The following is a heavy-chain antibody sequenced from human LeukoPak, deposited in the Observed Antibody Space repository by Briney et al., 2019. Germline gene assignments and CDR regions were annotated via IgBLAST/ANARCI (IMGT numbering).Heavy chain of an antibody. V-gene: IGHV3-7*04. CDR3: ARDLERYCSGGSCYSFDY. CDR1: GFTFSSYW. Sequence: PGGSLRLSCAASGFTFSSYWMSWVRQAPGKGLEWVANIKQDGSEKYYVDSVKGRFTISRDNAKNSLYLQMNSLRAEDTAVYYCARDLERYCSGGSCYSFDYWGQGTPVTVSS. D-gene: IGHD2-15*01. J-gene: IGHJ4*02. CDR2: IKQDGSEK.